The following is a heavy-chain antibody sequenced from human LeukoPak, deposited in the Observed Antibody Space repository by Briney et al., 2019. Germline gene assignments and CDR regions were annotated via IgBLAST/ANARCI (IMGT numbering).Heavy chain of an antibody. V-gene: IGHV6-1*01. D-gene: IGHD3-16*01. J-gene: IGHJ6*04. CDR2: TYYRSKWYN. CDR3: ARETDYPYYYGMDV. CDR1: GDSVSSNSAA. Sequence: SQALSLTCPISGDSVSSNSAAWNWIRQSPSRGLEWLGRTYYRSKWYNDYAVSVKSRMSINPDTSKNQFSLQLNSVTPEDTAVYYCARETDYPYYYGMDVWGKGTTVTVSS.